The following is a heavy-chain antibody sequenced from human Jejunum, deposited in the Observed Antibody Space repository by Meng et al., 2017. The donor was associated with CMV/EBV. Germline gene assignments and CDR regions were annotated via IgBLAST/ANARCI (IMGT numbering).Heavy chain of an antibody. CDR3: ATLPAAAPANGDH. CDR2: IKTKTEGEAT. CDR1: GVTFSSTW. Sequence: SGVTFSSTWRSWVRQAPGKGLEWVGRIKTKTEGEATDFAAPVKGRFTLSRDDSKNTLYLQINSLKTEDTGVYYCATLPAAAPANGDHWGQGTLVTVSS. J-gene: IGHJ4*02. V-gene: IGHV3-15*01. D-gene: IGHD6-13*01.